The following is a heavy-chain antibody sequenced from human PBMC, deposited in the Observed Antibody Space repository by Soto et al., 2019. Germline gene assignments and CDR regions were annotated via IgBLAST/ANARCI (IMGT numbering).Heavy chain of an antibody. V-gene: IGHV4-31*03. CDR3: ARTSYDSSGTAADP. J-gene: IGHJ5*02. Sequence: QVQLQESGPGLVKPSQTLSLTCTVSGGSISSGGYDWSWIRQHPGRGLEWIGYIYYSGSTYYNPSLKSRVTISVDTSKNQFSLKLSSVTAADTAVYYCARTSYDSSGTAADPWGQGTLVTVSS. D-gene: IGHD3-22*01. CDR1: GGSISSGGYD. CDR2: IYYSGST.